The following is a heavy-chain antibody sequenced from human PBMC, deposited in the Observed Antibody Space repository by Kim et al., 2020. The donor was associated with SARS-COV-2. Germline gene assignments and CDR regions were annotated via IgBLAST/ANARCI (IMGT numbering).Heavy chain of an antibody. CDR3: ARDWTPEKIVVVTAYFDY. V-gene: IGHV4-39*07. D-gene: IGHD2-21*02. CDR1: GGSINSSTYY. CDR2: ISYSGST. J-gene: IGHJ4*02. Sequence: SETLSLTCSVSGGSINSSTYYWGWIRQPPGKGLEWIGGISYSGSTYYNPSLKSRVTISVDTSRTQFSLRMSSVTAADAAVYYCARDWTPEKIVVVTAYFDYSGQGTLVTASS.